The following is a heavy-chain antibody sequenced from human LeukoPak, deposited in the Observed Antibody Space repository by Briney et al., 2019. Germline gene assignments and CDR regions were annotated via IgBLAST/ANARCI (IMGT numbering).Heavy chain of an antibody. J-gene: IGHJ4*02. CDR1: GYTFTSYG. D-gene: IGHD6-25*01. CDR2: INPRGGST. Sequence: ASVKVSCKASGYTFTSYGISWVRQAPGQGLEWMGIINPRGGSTDYAQKFEGRVTMTSDTSTSTVHMELNDLTSEDTAVYFCARVGITAATADYWGQGTLVTVSS. CDR3: ARVGITAATADY. V-gene: IGHV1-46*01.